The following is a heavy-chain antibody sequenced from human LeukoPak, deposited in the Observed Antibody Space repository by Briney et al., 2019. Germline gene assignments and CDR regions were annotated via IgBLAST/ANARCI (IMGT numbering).Heavy chain of an antibody. D-gene: IGHD5-12*01. V-gene: IGHV1-2*02. Sequence: GASVKVSCKASGYTFTGYYMHWVRQAPGQGLEWMGWINPNSGGTNYAQKFQGRVTMTRDTSISTAYMELSRLRSDDTAVYYCARGGGYSGYDPVRYYYYYMDVWGEGTTVTVSS. J-gene: IGHJ6*03. CDR2: INPNSGGT. CDR1: GYTFTGYY. CDR3: ARGGGYSGYDPVRYYYYYMDV.